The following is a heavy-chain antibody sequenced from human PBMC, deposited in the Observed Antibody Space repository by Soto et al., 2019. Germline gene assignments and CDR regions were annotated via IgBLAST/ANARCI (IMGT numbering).Heavy chain of an antibody. Sequence: EVQLVESGGGLVQPGGSLRLSCAASEFTFDKYYMTWVRQAPGKGREWVANIKPDGSEQYYVDSVKGRFTLSRDNANNSLYLQMNSLRAEDTAVYCCARGNWNYYYGFDVWGQGTTVTVSS. CDR1: EFTFDKYY. J-gene: IGHJ6*02. CDR3: ARGNWNYYYGFDV. V-gene: IGHV3-7*01. D-gene: IGHD1-20*01. CDR2: IKPDGSEQ.